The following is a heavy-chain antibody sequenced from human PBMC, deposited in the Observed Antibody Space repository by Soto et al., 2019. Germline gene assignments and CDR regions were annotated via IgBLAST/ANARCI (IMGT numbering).Heavy chain of an antibody. CDR2: IYHSGSA. V-gene: IGHV4-30-2*01. D-gene: IGHD3-10*01. CDR1: GDSIDRGGYT. Sequence: QLQLQESGSGLVKPSQTLSLTCTVSGDSIDRGGYTWNWIRQPPGKGLEWIGYIYHSGSAHYNASPEGRVSLSVDMSKNQCSLQLTSVTDADTAGDYCVRASYILPFDPWGQGIFVTVSS. CDR3: VRASYILPFDP. J-gene: IGHJ5*02.